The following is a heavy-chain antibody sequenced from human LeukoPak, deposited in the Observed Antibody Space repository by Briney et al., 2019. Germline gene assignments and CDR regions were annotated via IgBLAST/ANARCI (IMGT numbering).Heavy chain of an antibody. CDR1: GFTFNNYA. Sequence: GGSLRLSCAASGFTFNNYAMSWVRQAPGKGLEWVSTIGFGDDSAYYADSVKGRFTISRDDSKNTLYLQMNYLRAEDTAVYYCAKDPTSVGGRHDWLLDSWGQGTLVTVSS. J-gene: IGHJ5*02. CDR3: AKDPTSVGGRHDWLLDS. V-gene: IGHV3-23*01. CDR2: IGFGDDSA. D-gene: IGHD3-9*01.